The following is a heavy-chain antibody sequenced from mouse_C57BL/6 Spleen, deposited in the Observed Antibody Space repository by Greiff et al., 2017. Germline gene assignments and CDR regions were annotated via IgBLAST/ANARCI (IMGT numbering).Heavy chain of an antibody. V-gene: IGHV14-2*01. CDR2: IDPEDGET. CDR3: ASPTVVATDYFDY. J-gene: IGHJ2*01. D-gene: IGHD1-1*01. CDR1: GFNIKDYY. Sequence: VQLQQSGAELVKPGASVKLSCTASGFNIKDYYMHWVKQRNEQGLEWIGRIDPEDGETKYAPKFQGKATITADTSSNTAYLQLSSLTSEDTAVDYCASPTVVATDYFDYWGQGTTLTVSS.